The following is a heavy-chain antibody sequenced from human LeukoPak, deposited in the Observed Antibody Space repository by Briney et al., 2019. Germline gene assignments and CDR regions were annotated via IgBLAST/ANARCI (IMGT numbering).Heavy chain of an antibody. CDR3: AKNVGRDGYNDYFDY. J-gene: IGHJ4*02. V-gene: IGHV3-30*18. CDR1: GFSFSKYG. CDR2: ISDAGTEK. D-gene: IGHD5-24*01. Sequence: GGSLRLSCAASGFSFSKYGVHWIRQAPGKGLEWVAVISDAGTEKYYADSVKGRFTISRDNSKNTVYLQMNSLRPDDTAMYYCAKNVGRDGYNDYFDYWGQGTLVTVSS.